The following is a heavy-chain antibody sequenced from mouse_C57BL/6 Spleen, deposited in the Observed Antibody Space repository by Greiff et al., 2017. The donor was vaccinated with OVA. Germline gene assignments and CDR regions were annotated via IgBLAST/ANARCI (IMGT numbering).Heavy chain of an antibody. D-gene: IGHD2-3*01. Sequence: QVQLQQPGAELVKPGASVKLSCKASGYTFTSYWMHWVKQRPGQGLEWIGMIHPNSGSTNYNEKFKSKATLTVDKSSSTAYMQLSSLTSEDSAVYYCARRGLLRDYYAMDYGGQGTSVTVSS. CDR1: GYTFTSYW. J-gene: IGHJ4*01. CDR3: ARRGLLRDYYAMDY. CDR2: IHPNSGST. V-gene: IGHV1-64*01.